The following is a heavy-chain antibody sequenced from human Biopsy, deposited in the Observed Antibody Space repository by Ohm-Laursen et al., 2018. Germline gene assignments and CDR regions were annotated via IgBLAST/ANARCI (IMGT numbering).Heavy chain of an antibody. D-gene: IGHD5-18*01. J-gene: IGHJ4*02. CDR1: GDSINNFF. Sequence: SDTLPLTCTVSGDSINNFFWSWIRQPPGKGLEWIAYIDDTGNTKYNPSLLTRVTISIDTSRNQFSLEMTSMTAADTAVYYCARDGWQGYTYGFFESWGQGTLVTVSS. CDR3: ARDGWQGYTYGFFES. CDR2: IDDTGNT. V-gene: IGHV4-59*01.